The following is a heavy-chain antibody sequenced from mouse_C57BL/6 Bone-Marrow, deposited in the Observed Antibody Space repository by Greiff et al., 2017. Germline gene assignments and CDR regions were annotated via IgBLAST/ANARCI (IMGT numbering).Heavy chain of an antibody. CDR2: ISYDGSN. CDR1: GYSITSGYY. J-gene: IGHJ4*01. V-gene: IGHV3-6*01. Sequence: EVKLEESGPGLVKPSQSLSLTCSVTGYSITSGYYWNWIRQFPGNKLEWMGYISYDGSNNYNPSLKNRISLTRDTSKNQFFLKVNSVTTEDTATYYCARELSCAMDYWGQGTSVTVSS. CDR3: ARELSCAMDY.